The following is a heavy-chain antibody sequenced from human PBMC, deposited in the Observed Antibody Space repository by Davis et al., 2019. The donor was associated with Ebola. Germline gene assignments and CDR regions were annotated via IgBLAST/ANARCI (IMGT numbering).Heavy chain of an antibody. CDR3: ARRVSSSWFPYFDY. J-gene: IGHJ4*02. CDR1: GGSINSFL. D-gene: IGHD6-13*01. CDR2: MFYNGDT. V-gene: IGHV4-59*08. Sequence: SETLSLTCSVSGGSINSFLWTWIRQPPGKGLEWVGCMFYNGDTKYNPALESRVTKSVDTSKNQFSLKLSSVTAADTAVYYCARRVSSSWFPYFDYWGQGTLVTVSS.